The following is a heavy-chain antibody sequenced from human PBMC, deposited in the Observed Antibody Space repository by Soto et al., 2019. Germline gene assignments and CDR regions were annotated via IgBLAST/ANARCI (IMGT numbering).Heavy chain of an antibody. CDR3: ARVREDIGI. J-gene: IGHJ3*02. Sequence: QVQLQESGPGLVKPSQTLSLTCTVSGGSISSGGYYWSWVRQHPGKGLQGSGYIYYTGNNHYNPSLKRAVTISVDPSKNQFCLKLSSVTAADTAVYYCARVREDIGIWGQGTIVTVSS. D-gene: IGHD5-12*01. CDR2: IYYTGNN. V-gene: IGHV4-31*01. CDR1: GGSISSGGYY.